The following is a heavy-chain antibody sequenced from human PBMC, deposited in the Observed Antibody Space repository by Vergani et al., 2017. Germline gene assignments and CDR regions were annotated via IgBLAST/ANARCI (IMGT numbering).Heavy chain of an antibody. CDR2: INPNSGGT. Sequence: QVQLVQSGAEVKKPGASLRVSCKASGYTFTSYDINWVRQAAGQGLEWMGWINPNSGGTNYAQKFQGRVTMTRDTSISTAYMELSRLRSDDTAVYYCARGQWLPTLSFDYWGQGTLVTVSS. V-gene: IGHV1-2*02. CDR1: GYTFTSYD. CDR3: ARGQWLPTLSFDY. J-gene: IGHJ4*02. D-gene: IGHD6-19*01.